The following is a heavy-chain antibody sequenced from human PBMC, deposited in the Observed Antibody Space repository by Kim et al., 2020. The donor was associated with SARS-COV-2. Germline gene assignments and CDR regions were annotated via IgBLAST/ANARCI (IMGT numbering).Heavy chain of an antibody. V-gene: IGHV3-30*02. D-gene: IGHD3-22*01. CDR3: AKEWESLDYYDSSGYFV. Sequence: VKGRFTISRDNSKNTLYLQMNSLRAEDTAVYYCAKEWESLDYYDSSGYFVWGQGTLVTVSS. J-gene: IGHJ4*02.